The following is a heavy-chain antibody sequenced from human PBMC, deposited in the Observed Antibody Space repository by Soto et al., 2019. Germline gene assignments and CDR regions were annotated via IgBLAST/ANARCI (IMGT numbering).Heavy chain of an antibody. CDR3: ESPRYPYNFDY. D-gene: IGHD1-20*01. V-gene: IGHV4-59*08. CDR1: GGSIRSYY. J-gene: IGHJ4*02. Sequence: SETLSLTCSVSGGSIRSYYWTWIRQPPGKGLEWIGYIYYRGSSNYRSSLRSRVTMSIDTSKNQFSLNLSSVTAADTAVYYCESPRYPYNFDYWGKGTPVTVSS. CDR2: IYYRGSS.